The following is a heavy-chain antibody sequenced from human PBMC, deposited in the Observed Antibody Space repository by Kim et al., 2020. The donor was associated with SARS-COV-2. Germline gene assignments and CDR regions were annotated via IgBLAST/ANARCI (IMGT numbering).Heavy chain of an antibody. CDR1: GGSISSGGYY. D-gene: IGHD2-2*01. V-gene: IGHV4-31*03. CDR3: AAGPYCSSTSCYRGFDY. J-gene: IGHJ4*02. Sequence: SETLSLTCTVSGGSISSGGYYWSWIRQHPGKGLEWIGYIYYSGSTYYNPSLKSRVTISVDTSKNQFSLKLSSVTAADTAVYYCAAGPYCSSTSCYRGFDYWGQGTLVTVSS. CDR2: IYYSGST.